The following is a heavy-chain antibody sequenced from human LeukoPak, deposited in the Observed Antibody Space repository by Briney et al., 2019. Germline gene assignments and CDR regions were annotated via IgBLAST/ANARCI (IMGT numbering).Heavy chain of an antibody. CDR1: GYTFTSYY. V-gene: IGHV1-2*06. CDR3: ARAPGMEWLPDY. CDR2: INPNSGGT. D-gene: IGHD3-3*01. J-gene: IGHJ4*02. Sequence: GASVKVSCKASGYTFTSYYMHWVRQAPGQGLEWMGRINPNSGGTNYAQKFQGRVTMTRDTSISTAYMELSRLRSDDTAVYYCARAPGMEWLPDYWGQGTLVTVSS.